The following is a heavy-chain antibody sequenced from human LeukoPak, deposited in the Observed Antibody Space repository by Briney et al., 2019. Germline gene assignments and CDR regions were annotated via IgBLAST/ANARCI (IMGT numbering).Heavy chain of an antibody. CDR3: ASGDSAYFDY. V-gene: IGHV3-48*01. D-gene: IGHD3-10*01. CDR2: ISDSSSSI. J-gene: IGHJ4*02. Sequence: GGSLRLSCAASGFTFSSYYMNWVRQAPGKGLEWVSHISDSSSSIYYADSVKGRFTISRDNAKNSLYLQMNSLRAEDTAVYYCASGDSAYFDYWGQGTLVTVSS. CDR1: GFTFSSYY.